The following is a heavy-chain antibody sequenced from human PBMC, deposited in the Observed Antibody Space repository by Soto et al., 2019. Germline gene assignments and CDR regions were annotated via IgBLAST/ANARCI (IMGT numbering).Heavy chain of an antibody. CDR1: GGSISSSNW. CDR3: ARRWGAGRVDF. CDR2: IYHSGNT. Sequence: QVQLQESGPGLVKPSGTLSLTCAVSGGSISSSNWWSWVRQPPGKGLEWIGDIYHSGNTNYNPSLKSRVTMAVDKSRNQFSLKLSSVTAADTAVYYCARRWGAGRVDFWGQGTLVTVSS. V-gene: IGHV4-4*02. D-gene: IGHD1-26*01. J-gene: IGHJ4*02.